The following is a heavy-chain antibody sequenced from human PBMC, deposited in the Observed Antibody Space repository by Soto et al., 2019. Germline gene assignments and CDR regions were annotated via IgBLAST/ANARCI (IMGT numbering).Heavy chain of an antibody. V-gene: IGHV3-7*01. CDR2: IKEDGSEQ. CDR1: RFNFRRYW. CDR3: ARDPTASYGDSLLFDY. D-gene: IGHD4-17*01. Sequence: EVQLVESGGGLVQPGGSLRLSCAASRFNFRRYWMSWVRQAPGKGLEWVANIKEDGSEQYYVDSVKGRFTIFRDNAKNSLSLQINSLRAEDTAIYYCARDPTASYGDSLLFDYWGQGTLVIVSS. J-gene: IGHJ4*02.